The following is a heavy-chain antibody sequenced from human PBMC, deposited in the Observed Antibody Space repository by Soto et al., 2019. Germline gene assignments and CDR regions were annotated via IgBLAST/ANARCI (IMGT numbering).Heavy chain of an antibody. CDR2: VSVYNDDT. V-gene: IGHV1-18*01. D-gene: IGHD2-15*01. CDR1: GYTFSSFG. J-gene: IGHJ4*02. CDR3: ARTCRSGGSCYHEY. Sequence: ASVKVSCKASGYTFSSFGINWVRQAPGQGLEWVGWVSVYNDDTKYAQNFQGRVSLTTDTSTSTTYMEVGSLRSDDTAVYYCARTCRSGGSCYHEYWGEGTLVTVYS.